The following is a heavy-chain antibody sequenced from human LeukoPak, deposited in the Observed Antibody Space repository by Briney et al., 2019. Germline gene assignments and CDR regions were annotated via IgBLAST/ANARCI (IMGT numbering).Heavy chain of an antibody. V-gene: IGHV3-30*04. CDR3: ASNYGSGSYYNSYYYYYGMDV. D-gene: IGHD3-10*01. CDR2: VSYDGIIK. Sequence: GGSLRLSCATSGFTFSGCAMHWVRQAPGKGLEWVAVVSYDGIIKYYADSLKGRFTISRDNSKNTLYLQMNSLRAEDTAVYYCASNYGSGSYYNSYYYYYGMDVWGQGTTVTVSS. CDR1: GFTFSGCA. J-gene: IGHJ6*02.